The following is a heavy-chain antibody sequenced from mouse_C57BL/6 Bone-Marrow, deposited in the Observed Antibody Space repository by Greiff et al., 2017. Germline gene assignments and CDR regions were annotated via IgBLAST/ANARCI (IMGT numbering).Heavy chain of an antibody. D-gene: IGHD1-1*01. J-gene: IGHJ1*03. CDR2: ISSGGDYI. CDR1: GFTFSSYA. Sequence: EVQGVESGEGLVKPGGSLKLSCAASGFTFSSYAMSWVRQTPEKRLEWVAYISSGGDYIYYADTVKGRFTISRDNARNTLYLQMSSLKSEDTAMYYCTRGIYYYGSSSSWYFDVWGTGTTVTVSS. V-gene: IGHV5-9-1*02. CDR3: TRGIYYYGSSSSWYFDV.